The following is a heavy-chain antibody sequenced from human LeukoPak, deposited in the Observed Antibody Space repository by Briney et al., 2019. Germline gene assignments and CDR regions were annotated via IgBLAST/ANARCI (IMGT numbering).Heavy chain of an antibody. J-gene: IGHJ3*02. CDR1: GYTFTSYY. V-gene: IGHV1-46*01. Sequence: ASVTVSCKASGYTFTSYYMHWVRQAPGQGLEWVAIINPSGGDTRYAQKFQGRVTMTRDTSTSTVYMELSSLRSEDTAVYYCARDQGYSYAMGVFDIWGQGTMVTVSS. CDR2: INPSGGDT. D-gene: IGHD5-18*01. CDR3: ARDQGYSYAMGVFDI.